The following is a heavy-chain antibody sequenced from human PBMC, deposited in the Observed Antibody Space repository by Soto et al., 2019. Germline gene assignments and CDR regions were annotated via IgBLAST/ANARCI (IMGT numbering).Heavy chain of an antibody. J-gene: IGHJ6*02. V-gene: IGHV1-69*13. D-gene: IGHD6-6*01. CDR1: GGTFSSYA. CDR2: IIPIFGTA. Sequence: SVKVSCKASGGTFSSYAISWVRQAPGQGLEWMGGIIPIFGTANYAQKFQGRVTITADESTSTAYMELSSLRSEDTAVYYCAIGSPSTIYSSSSSDYYYGMDVWGQGTTVTVSS. CDR3: AIGSPSTIYSSSSSDYYYGMDV.